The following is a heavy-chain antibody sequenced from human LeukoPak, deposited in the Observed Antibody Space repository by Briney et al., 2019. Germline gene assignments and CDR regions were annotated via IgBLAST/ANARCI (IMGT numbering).Heavy chain of an antibody. V-gene: IGHV3-7*05. CDR1: GFSFTDYW. J-gene: IGHJ4*02. CDR3: ARDWGAAGLWDY. CDR2: MKEDGSEK. D-gene: IGHD6-13*01. Sequence: TGGSLRLSCEASGFSFTDYWMTWVRQAPGKGLEWVANMKEDGSEKDYVDSVKGRFTISRDNAKNSLYLQMNSLRAEDTAIYYCARDWGAAGLWDYWGQGTLVTVSS.